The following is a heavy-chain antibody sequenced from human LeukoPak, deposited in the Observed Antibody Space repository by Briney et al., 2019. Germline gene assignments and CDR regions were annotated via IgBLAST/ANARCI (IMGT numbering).Heavy chain of an antibody. Sequence: QPGRSLRLSCAASGFTFSSYGMHWVRQAPGKGLKWVAFISYDGSDKYYTDSVKGRFTISRDNSKNTLYLQMNSLRVEDTAVYFCATYSSPDYWGQGTLVTVSS. J-gene: IGHJ4*02. CDR3: ATYSSPDY. CDR2: ISYDGSDK. V-gene: IGHV3-30*03. CDR1: GFTFSSYG. D-gene: IGHD6-13*01.